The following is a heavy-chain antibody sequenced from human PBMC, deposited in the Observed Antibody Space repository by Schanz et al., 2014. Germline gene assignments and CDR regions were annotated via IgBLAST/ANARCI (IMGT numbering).Heavy chain of an antibody. CDR3: ARLATSKSRLGDAVDI. V-gene: IGHV3-23*04. CDR1: GFSFSVSW. D-gene: IGHD6-6*01. J-gene: IGHJ3*02. CDR2: LGGSTGGI. Sequence: AELVESGGGVVQPGGSLRLSCEASGFSFSVSWMNWVRQAPGKGLEWVSSLGGSTGGIYYADSVTGRFTISGDNSKNTLFLQMNSLRVEDTAIYYCARLATSKSRLGDAVDIWGQGTMVTVSS.